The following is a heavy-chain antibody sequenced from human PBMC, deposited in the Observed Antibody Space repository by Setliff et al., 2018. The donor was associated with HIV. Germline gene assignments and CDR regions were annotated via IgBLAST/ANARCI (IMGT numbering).Heavy chain of an antibody. V-gene: IGHV4-34*01. Sequence: PSETLSLTCAVYGGSFSGYYWSWIRQPPGKGLEWIGEINHSGSTNYNMSLWSRVTISLDTSRNQFSLKLSSVTAADTAVYFCARHGVIWERLRPLLYFDSWGQGTLVTVSS. CDR1: GGSFSGYY. CDR3: ARHGVIWERLRPLLYFDS. J-gene: IGHJ4*02. CDR2: INHSGST. D-gene: IGHD5-12*01.